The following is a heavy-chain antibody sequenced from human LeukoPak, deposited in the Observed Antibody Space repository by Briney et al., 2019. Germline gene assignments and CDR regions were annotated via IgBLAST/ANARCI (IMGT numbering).Heavy chain of an antibody. V-gene: IGHV3-48*03. CDR1: GFTFSSYE. CDR2: ISSSGSTI. CDR3: ARDSSVTMVRGVYYYYYGMDV. D-gene: IGHD3-10*01. Sequence: GGSLRLSCAASGFTFSSYEMNWVRQAPGKGLEWVSYISSSGSTIYYADSVKGRFTISRDNAKNSLYLQMNSLRAEDTAVYYCARDSSVTMVRGVYYYYYGMDVWGQGTTVTVSS. J-gene: IGHJ6*02.